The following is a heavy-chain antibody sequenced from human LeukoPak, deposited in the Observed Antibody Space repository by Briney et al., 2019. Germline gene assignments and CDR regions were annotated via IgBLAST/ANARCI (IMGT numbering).Heavy chain of an antibody. CDR3: ARAPVITYGSGRSGWFDP. V-gene: IGHV4-30-2*01. J-gene: IGHJ5*02. CDR2: IYHSGST. CDR1: GGSISSGGYS. D-gene: IGHD3-10*01. Sequence: SETLSLTCAVSGGSISSGGYSWSWIRQPPGKGLEWIGCIYHSGSTYYNPSLKSRVTISVDRSKSQFSLKLSSVTAADTAVYYCARAPVITYGSGRSGWFDPWGQGTLVTVSS.